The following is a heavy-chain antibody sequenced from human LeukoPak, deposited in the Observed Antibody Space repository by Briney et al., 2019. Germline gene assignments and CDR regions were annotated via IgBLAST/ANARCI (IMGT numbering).Heavy chain of an antibody. CDR2: IKRDGSEK. CDR1: GFTFSSYW. Sequence: QTGGSLRLSCAASGFTFSSYWMSWVRQAPGKGLEWVANIKRDGSEKYYVDSVKGRFTISRDNAKNSLYLQMNSLRAEDTAVYYCARDLTAYCGGDCYSEFGYWGQGTLVTVSS. CDR3: ARDLTAYCGGDCYSEFGY. D-gene: IGHD2-21*01. V-gene: IGHV3-7*01. J-gene: IGHJ4*02.